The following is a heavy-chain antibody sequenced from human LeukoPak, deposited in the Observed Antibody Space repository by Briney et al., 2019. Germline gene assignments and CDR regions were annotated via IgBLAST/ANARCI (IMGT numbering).Heavy chain of an antibody. CDR3: ARGVFPTSYFDY. CDR2: INPNSGGT. CDR1: VYTFTVYY. D-gene: IGHD3-10*01. J-gene: IGHJ4*02. Sequence: ASVTVSFTSSVYTFTVYYMHWVRQAPGQGLEWMGWINPNSGGTNYAQKFQGRVTMTRDTSISTAYMELSRLRSDDTAVYYCARGVFPTSYFDYWGQGTLVTVSS. V-gene: IGHV1-2*02.